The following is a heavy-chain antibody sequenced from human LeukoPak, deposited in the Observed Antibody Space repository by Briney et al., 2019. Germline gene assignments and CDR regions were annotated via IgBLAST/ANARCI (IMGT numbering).Heavy chain of an antibody. D-gene: IGHD4-17*01. J-gene: IGHJ5*02. V-gene: IGHV4-34*01. CDR2: INHSGST. CDR1: GGSFSGYY. CDR3: SATVTTYWFDP. Sequence: SETLSLTCAVYGGSFSGYYWSWIRQPPGKGLEWIGEINHSGSTNYNPSLKSRVTISVDTSKNQFSLKLSSVTAADTAVYYCSATVTTYWFDPWGQGTLVTVSS.